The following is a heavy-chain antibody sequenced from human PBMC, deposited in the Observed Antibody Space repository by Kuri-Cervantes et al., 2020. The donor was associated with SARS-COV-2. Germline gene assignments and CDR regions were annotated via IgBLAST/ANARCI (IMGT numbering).Heavy chain of an antibody. Sequence: WETLSLTCTVSGGSISSYYWSWIRQPAGKGLEWIGRIYTSGSTNYNPSLKSRVTISVDTSKNQFSLRLSSVTAADTAVYYCARDPSAAAGPYYYYYYMDVWGNGTTVTVSS. V-gene: IGHV4-4*07. CDR1: GGSISSYY. D-gene: IGHD6-13*01. CDR3: ARDPSAAAGPYYYYYYMDV. J-gene: IGHJ6*03. CDR2: IYTSGST.